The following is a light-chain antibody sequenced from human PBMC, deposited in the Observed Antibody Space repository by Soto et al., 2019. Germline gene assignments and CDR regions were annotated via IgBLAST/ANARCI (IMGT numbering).Light chain of an antibody. CDR3: QQRSSWPLT. CDR2: DAF. V-gene: IGKV3-11*01. CDR1: QSVGSY. Sequence: EIVLTQSPATLSLSPGERATLSCRASQSVGSYFAWYQQKPGQAPRLLIYDAFSRVTGIPARFSGSGSGTDFTLTISSLEPEDFAFYFCQQRSSWPLTFGGGTMVEIK. J-gene: IGKJ4*01.